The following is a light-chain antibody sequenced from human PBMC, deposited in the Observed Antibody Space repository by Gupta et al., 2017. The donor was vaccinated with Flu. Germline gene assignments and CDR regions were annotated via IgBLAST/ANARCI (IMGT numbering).Light chain of an antibody. CDR1: SSNIGAGYD. CDR3: QSYDSRRSSGVV. V-gene: IGLV1-40*01. J-gene: IGLJ2*01. Sequence: QSVLTQPPSVSGAPGQRVAISCTGSSSNIGAGYDVHWYQQLPGTAPKLLMYGNSNRPSGGPDRFSGSKSGTSASLAITGLQAEDEADYYCQSYDSRRSSGVVFGGGTKLTVL. CDR2: GNS.